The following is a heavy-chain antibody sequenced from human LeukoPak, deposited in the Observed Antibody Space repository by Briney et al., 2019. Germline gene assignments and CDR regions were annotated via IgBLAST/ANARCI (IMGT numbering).Heavy chain of an antibody. Sequence: GGSLRLSCAASGFTFSSYWMHWVRQAPGKGLMWVSRINSDGSRTTYADSVKGRFTISRDNAKSTLYLQMNSLRAEDTAVYYCARVRDDYTYFDCWGQGTLVTVSS. J-gene: IGHJ4*02. CDR1: GFTFSSYW. V-gene: IGHV3-74*01. CDR2: INSDGSRT. D-gene: IGHD4-11*01. CDR3: ARVRDDYTYFDC.